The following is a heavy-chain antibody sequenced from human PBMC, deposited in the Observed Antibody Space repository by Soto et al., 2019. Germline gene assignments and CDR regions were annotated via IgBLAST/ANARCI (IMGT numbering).Heavy chain of an antibody. Sequence: ASVKVSCKASGYTFTIYGISWVRQAPGQGLEWMGWISANGGSTSYAQKLQGRVTMTRDTSTSTVYMELSSLRSEDTAVYYCARDTGPRNYDFWSGPFDYWGQGTLVTVSS. CDR1: GYTFTIYG. CDR3: ARDTGPRNYDFWSGPFDY. V-gene: IGHV1-18*01. CDR2: ISANGGST. J-gene: IGHJ4*02. D-gene: IGHD3-3*01.